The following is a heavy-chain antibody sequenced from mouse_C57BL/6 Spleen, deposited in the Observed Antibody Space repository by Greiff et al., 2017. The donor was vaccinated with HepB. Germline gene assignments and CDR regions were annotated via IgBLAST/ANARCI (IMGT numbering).Heavy chain of an antibody. J-gene: IGHJ3*01. V-gene: IGHV5-17*01. Sequence: EVNVVESGGGLVKPGGSLKLSCAASGFTFSDYGMHWVRQAPEKGLEWVAYISSGSSTIYYADTVKGRFTISRDNAKNTLFLQMTSLRSEDTAMYYCARFYYDYDTYWGQGTLVTVSA. CDR3: ARFYYDYDTY. CDR1: GFTFSDYG. CDR2: ISSGSSTI. D-gene: IGHD2-4*01.